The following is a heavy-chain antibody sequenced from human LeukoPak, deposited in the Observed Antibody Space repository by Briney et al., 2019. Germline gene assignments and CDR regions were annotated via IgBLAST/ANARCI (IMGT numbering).Heavy chain of an antibody. CDR2: ICYSGST. V-gene: IGHV4-31*03. CDR1: GGSISSGGYY. Sequence: SETLSLTCTVSGGSISSGGYYWSWIRQHPGKGLEWIGYICYSGSTYYNPSLKSRVTISVDTSKNQFSLKLSSVTAADTAVYYCARDGPDFSFDYWGQGTLVTVSS. CDR3: ARDGPDFSFDY. J-gene: IGHJ4*02.